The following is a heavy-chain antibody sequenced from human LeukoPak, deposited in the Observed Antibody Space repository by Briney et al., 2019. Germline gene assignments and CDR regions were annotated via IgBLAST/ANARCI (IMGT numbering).Heavy chain of an antibody. D-gene: IGHD3-22*01. CDR1: RFTISSSY. CDR3: VQRGYDYDSAGLFYAEYFHN. V-gene: IGHV3-53*01. Sequence: GGSLRLSCAASRFTISSSYMNWVRQAPGKGLEWVSVIYSGGSTYYADSVKGRFTISRDNSKNTLYLQMNGLRVEDTALYYCVQRGYDYDSAGLFYAEYFHNWGQGTLVTVAS. CDR2: IYSGGST. J-gene: IGHJ1*01.